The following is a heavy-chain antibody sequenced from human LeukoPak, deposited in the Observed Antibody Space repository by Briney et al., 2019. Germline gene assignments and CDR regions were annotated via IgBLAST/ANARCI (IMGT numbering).Heavy chain of an antibody. J-gene: IGHJ4*02. V-gene: IGHV3-53*01. CDR1: GFTVSSNY. CDR2: IYSGGST. D-gene: IGHD5-12*01. Sequence: PGGSLRLSCAASGFTVSSNYMSWVRQAPGKGLEWVSVIYSGGSTYYADSVKGRFTISRDNSKNTLYLQINSLRAEDTAVYYCAKNGAYSGYDYIDYWGQGTLVTVSS. CDR3: AKNGAYSGYDYIDY.